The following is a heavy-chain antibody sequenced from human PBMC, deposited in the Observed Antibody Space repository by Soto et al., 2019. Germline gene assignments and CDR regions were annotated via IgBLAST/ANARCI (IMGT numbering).Heavy chain of an antibody. J-gene: IGHJ5*02. V-gene: IGHV3-11*04. CDR2: ISSTGSTP. Sequence: PGGSLRLSCAASGFPFSDSYMAWIRQAPGKGLEEIATISSTGSTPYYADSVKGRFTISRDNAKRSLYLQMMSLTAEDTAIYYCVRGGGGGLFDPWGQGTMVTVSS. CDR3: VRGGGGGLFDP. D-gene: IGHD2-15*01. CDR1: GFPFSDSY.